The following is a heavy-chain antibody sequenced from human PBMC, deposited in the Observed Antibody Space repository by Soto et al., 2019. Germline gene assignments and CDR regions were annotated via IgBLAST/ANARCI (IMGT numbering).Heavy chain of an antibody. V-gene: IGHV4-59*01. D-gene: IGHD6-6*01. Sequence: QVQLQESGPGLVKPSETLSLTCTVSGGSISSYYWSWIRQPPGKGLEWIGYIYYSGSTNYNPSLKSRVTISVDTSKNQFSLKLSSVTAADTAVYYCARASRSEGLDYWGQGTLVTVSS. CDR2: IYYSGST. CDR3: ARASRSEGLDY. J-gene: IGHJ4*02. CDR1: GGSISSYY.